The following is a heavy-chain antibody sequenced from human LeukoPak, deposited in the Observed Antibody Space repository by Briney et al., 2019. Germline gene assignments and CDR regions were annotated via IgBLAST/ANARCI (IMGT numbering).Heavy chain of an antibody. CDR2: IRATSGIT. CDR3: ARDSDFYDSLTFYGMDV. Sequence: GGSLRLSCAPSGFRFTDYAMRWPRQAPGQGLEWVSYIRATSGITYYADPEKGLLTISRDNSKKMLYLQMNSLRADDTALYYCARDSDFYDSLTFYGMDVWDQGTTVIVSS. D-gene: IGHD3-3*01. CDR1: GFRFTDYA. J-gene: IGHJ6*02. V-gene: IGHV3-23*01.